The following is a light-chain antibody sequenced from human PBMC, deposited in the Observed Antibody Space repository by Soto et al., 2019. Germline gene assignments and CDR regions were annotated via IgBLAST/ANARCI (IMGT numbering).Light chain of an antibody. CDR3: QQYYALPVT. J-gene: IGKJ4*01. CDR2: WAS. V-gene: IGKV4-1*01. Sequence: DIVMTQSPDSLAVSLGERATINCKSSQSILYSSNNKNYLVWYQQKPGQPPRLLIYWASTRESGVPDRFSGSGSGTDFTLTISSLQAEDVAVYYCQQYYALPVTFGGGTKVEIK. CDR1: QSILYSSNNKNY.